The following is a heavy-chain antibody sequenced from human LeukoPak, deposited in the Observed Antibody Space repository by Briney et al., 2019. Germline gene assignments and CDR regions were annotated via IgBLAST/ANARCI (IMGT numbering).Heavy chain of an antibody. Sequence: ASVKVSCKTSGYIFTSYGISWVRQAPGQGLECMGWISGYNGNTNYVQKFRGRVAMTTDTSTSTVYMDLRSLRSDDMAVYYCARDIATVQHQDWGQGTLVTASS. CDR3: ARDIATVQHQD. V-gene: IGHV1-18*03. J-gene: IGHJ4*02. CDR2: ISGYNGNT. CDR1: GYIFTSYG. D-gene: IGHD1-1*01.